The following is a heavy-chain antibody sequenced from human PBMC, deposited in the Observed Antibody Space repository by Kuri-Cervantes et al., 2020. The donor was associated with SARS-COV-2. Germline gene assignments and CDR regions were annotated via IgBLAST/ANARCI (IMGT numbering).Heavy chain of an antibody. J-gene: IGHJ4*02. V-gene: IGHV3-23*01. CDR2: ISRSGSTI. D-gene: IGHD6-19*01. Sequence: GESLKISCAASGFIFSNYAMSWVRQAPGKGLEWVSTISRSGSTIHYADSVKGRFTISRDSSKNTLFLRMYSLRGDDTAIYYCAREGYSSGQDFDSWGQGALVTVSS. CDR1: GFIFSNYA. CDR3: AREGYSSGQDFDS.